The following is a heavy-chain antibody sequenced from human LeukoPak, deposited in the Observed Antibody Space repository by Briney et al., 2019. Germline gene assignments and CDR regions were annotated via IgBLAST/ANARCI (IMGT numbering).Heavy chain of an antibody. D-gene: IGHD4-17*01. Sequence: GASVKVSCKASGYTFTSYGISWVRQAPGQGLEWMAWISAYNGNTNYAQKLQGRVTMTTDTSTSTAYMELRSLRSDDTAVYYCAREGTTVTTDYYYYSMDVWGKGTTVTVSS. CDR3: AREGTTVTTDYYYYSMDV. CDR2: ISAYNGNT. CDR1: GYTFTSYG. J-gene: IGHJ6*03. V-gene: IGHV1-18*01.